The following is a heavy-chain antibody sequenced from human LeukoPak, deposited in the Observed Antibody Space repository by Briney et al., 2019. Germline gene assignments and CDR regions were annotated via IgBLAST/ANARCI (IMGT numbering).Heavy chain of an antibody. J-gene: IGHJ4*02. CDR1: GFTFSSYS. D-gene: IGHD2-2*01. Sequence: PGGSLRLSCAASGFTFSSYSMNWVRQAPGKGLEWVSSISSSSSYIYYADSVKGRFTISGDNAKNSLYLQMNSLRAEDTAVYYCARDGDCSSTSCYAGYFDYWGQGTLVTVSS. V-gene: IGHV3-21*01. CDR3: ARDGDCSSTSCYAGYFDY. CDR2: ISSSSSYI.